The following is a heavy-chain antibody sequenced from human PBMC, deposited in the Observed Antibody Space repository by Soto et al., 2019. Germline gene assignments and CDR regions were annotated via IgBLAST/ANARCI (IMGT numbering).Heavy chain of an antibody. CDR3: ARDGSGWSRDY. D-gene: IGHD6-19*01. CDR1: GFTFSSCS. J-gene: IGHJ4*02. V-gene: IGHV3-21*01. Sequence: EVQLVESGGGLVKPGGSLRLSFAASGFTFSSCSMNWVRQTPGKGLEWVSSISSTSTYIYYADSVMGRFTISRDNAKNSLYLQMNSLRVEDTAVYYCARDGSGWSRDYWGQGTLVTVSS. CDR2: ISSTSTYI.